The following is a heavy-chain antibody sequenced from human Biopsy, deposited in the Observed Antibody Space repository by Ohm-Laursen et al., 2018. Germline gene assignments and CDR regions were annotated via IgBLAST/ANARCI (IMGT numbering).Heavy chain of an antibody. V-gene: IGHV4-59*01. Sequence: GTLSLTCTVSGGSIGGYHWSWIRKSPGKGLEWLAYISYTGGITSNPSLNGRATMSLDTSKNQFSLGLIYVTAADTAVYYCARMPHFDYWGQGILVTVSS. J-gene: IGHJ4*02. CDR1: GGSIGGYH. D-gene: IGHD2-2*01. CDR3: ARMPHFDY. CDR2: ISYTGGI.